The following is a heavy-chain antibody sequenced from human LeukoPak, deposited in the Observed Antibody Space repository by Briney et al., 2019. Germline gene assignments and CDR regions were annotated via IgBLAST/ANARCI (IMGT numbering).Heavy chain of an antibody. D-gene: IGHD5-18*01. J-gene: IGHJ4*02. V-gene: IGHV1-18*01. Sequence: ASVKVSRKASGYTFTSYGISWVRQAPGQGLEWMGWISAYNGNTNYAQKLQGRVTMTTDTSTSTAYMELRSLRSDDTAVYYCARTERKSHVDTAPSWGQGTLVTVSS. CDR2: ISAYNGNT. CDR3: ARTERKSHVDTAPS. CDR1: GYTFTSYG.